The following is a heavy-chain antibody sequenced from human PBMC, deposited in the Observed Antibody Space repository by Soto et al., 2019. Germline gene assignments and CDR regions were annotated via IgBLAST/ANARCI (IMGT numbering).Heavy chain of an antibody. CDR1: GGTFNNYA. CDR3: ARRIGEGYSGTYGLDY. CDR2: IIPLFGAT. D-gene: IGHD1-26*01. Sequence: QVQLVQSGAEVKKPGSSVKVSCKASGGTFNNYAISWVRQAPGQGLEWMGGIIPLFGATNYAQHFQGRVTTTADKFTSTSYMELSSLKSEDTALYYCARRIGEGYSGTYGLDYWGQGTLVTVSS. V-gene: IGHV1-69*06. J-gene: IGHJ4*02.